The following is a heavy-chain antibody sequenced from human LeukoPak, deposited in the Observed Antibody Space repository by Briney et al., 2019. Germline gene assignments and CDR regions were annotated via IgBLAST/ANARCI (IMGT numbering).Heavy chain of an antibody. CDR1: GFTFSNAW. V-gene: IGHV3-15*01. D-gene: IGHD2-2*01. J-gene: IGHJ4*02. CDR3: AREGCSSTSCYYFDY. CDR2: IKSKTDGGTT. Sequence: GGSLRLSCAASGFTFSNAWMSWVRQAPGKGLEWVGRIKSKTDGGTTDYAAPVKGRFTISRDDSKNTLYLQMNSLKTEDTAVYYCAREGCSSTSCYYFDYWGQGTLVTVSS.